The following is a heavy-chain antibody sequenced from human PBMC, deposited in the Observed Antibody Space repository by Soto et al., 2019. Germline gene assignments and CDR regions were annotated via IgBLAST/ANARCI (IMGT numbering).Heavy chain of an antibody. Sequence: EVQLVESGGGLVQPGGSLRLSCAASGFSFSDHYVDWVXXXXXXXXXXVGRTRNKANSYTTEYAASVKGRFTISRDDAXXXXXXXXXXXXXXXXXXXXXXXXXXXXXXYSDYWGQGTLVTVSS. CDR1: GFSFSDHY. D-gene: IGHD2-21*01. CDR2: TRNKANSYTT. V-gene: IGHV3-72*01. J-gene: IGHJ4*02. CDR3: XXXXXXXXXYSDY.